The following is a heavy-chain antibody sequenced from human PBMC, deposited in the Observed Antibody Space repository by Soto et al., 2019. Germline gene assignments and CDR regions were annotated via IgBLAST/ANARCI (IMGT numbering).Heavy chain of an antibody. CDR2: IYYSGST. J-gene: IGHJ4*02. CDR3: ARLRYFDWLLPGIGGY. CDR1: GGSISSYY. D-gene: IGHD3-9*01. V-gene: IGHV4-59*04. Sequence: SETLSLTCTVSGGSISSYYWSWIRQPPGKGLEWIGYIYYSGSTYYNPSLKSRVTISVDTSKNQFSLKLSSVTAADTAVYYCARLRYFDWLLPGIGGYWGQGTLVTVSS.